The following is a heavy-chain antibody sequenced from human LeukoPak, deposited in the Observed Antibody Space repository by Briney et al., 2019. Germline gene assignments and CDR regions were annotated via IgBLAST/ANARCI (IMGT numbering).Heavy chain of an antibody. CDR2: IYHSGST. Sequence: SETLSLTCAVSGYSISSGYYWGWIPQPPGKGLGGIGSIYHSGSTYYNPSLKSRVTISVDTSNNQFSLKLSSVTAADTAVYYCARTDLYYDILAGYPAGLDYWGQGTLVTVSS. D-gene: IGHD3-9*01. CDR1: GYSISSGYY. CDR3: ARTDLYYDILAGYPAGLDY. V-gene: IGHV4-38-2*01. J-gene: IGHJ4*02.